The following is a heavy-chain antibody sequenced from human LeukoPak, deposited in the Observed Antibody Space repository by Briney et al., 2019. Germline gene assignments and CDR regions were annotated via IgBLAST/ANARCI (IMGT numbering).Heavy chain of an antibody. J-gene: IGHJ4*02. CDR1: SGSFSGYY. Sequence: SETLSLTCALYSGSFSGYYWSWIRPPPEKGLEWIGEINHRGSTNYNRSLKSRVTRSVKTSKNQFSLKLSSVTAADPPVFYCGSDYDSVTRSSLGGRGT. CDR3: GSDYDSVTRSSL. CDR2: INHRGST. V-gene: IGHV4-34*01. D-gene: IGHD3-9*01.